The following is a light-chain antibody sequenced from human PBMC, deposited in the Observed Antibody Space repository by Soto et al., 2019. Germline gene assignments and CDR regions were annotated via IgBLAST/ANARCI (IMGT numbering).Light chain of an antibody. J-gene: IGKJ1*01. CDR2: KAS. CDR3: QQYYDYPRT. Sequence: IRMNQSPSALSASEGDRVTITCRASQSISSWLAWYQQKPGKAPKLLIYKASSLESGVPSRFSGSGSGTEFTLTIRSLQPDDFATYYCQQYYDYPRTFGQRSNVDI. V-gene: IGKV1-5*03. CDR1: QSISSW.